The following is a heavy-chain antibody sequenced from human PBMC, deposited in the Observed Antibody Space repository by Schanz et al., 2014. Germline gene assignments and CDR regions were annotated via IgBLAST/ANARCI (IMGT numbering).Heavy chain of an antibody. D-gene: IGHD7-27*01. CDR2: VGPSGDDT. J-gene: IGHJ5*02. CDR3: ARPHWGHNWFDP. CDR1: GFTFSTYA. V-gene: IGHV3-23*04. Sequence: EVQLVESGGGLVKPGGSLRLSCAASGFTFSTYAMTWVRQAPGKGLEWVSSVGPSGDDTYYADSVKGRFSISRDNSKNTLYLQMYSLRAEDTALYYCARPHWGHNWFDPWGQGTLVTVSS.